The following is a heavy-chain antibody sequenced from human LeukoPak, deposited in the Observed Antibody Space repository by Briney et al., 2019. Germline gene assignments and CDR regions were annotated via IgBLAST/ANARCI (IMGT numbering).Heavy chain of an antibody. CDR2: IVVGSGNT. V-gene: IGHV1-58*02. CDR1: GFTFTSSA. D-gene: IGHD3-10*01. CDR3: AAAGITMVRGVIDAFDI. J-gene: IGHJ3*02. Sequence: GASVKVSCKASGFTFTSSAMQWVRQARGQRLEWIGWIVVGSGNTNYAQKFQERVTITRDMSTSTAYMELSSLRSEDTAVYYCAAAGITMVRGVIDAFDIWGQGTMVTVSS.